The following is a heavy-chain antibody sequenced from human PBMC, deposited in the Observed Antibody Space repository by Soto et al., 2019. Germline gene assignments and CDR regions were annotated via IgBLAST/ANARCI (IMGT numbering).Heavy chain of an antibody. V-gene: IGHV4-59*01. J-gene: IGHJ6*03. CDR2: IYYSGST. D-gene: IGHD3-3*01. Sequence: PSETLSLTCTVSGGSISSYYWSWIRQPPGKGLEWIGYIYYSGSTNYNPSLKSRVTISVDTSKNQFSLKLSSVTAADTAVYHCARALDFWSGAYYMDVWGKGTTVTVSS. CDR3: ARALDFWSGAYYMDV. CDR1: GGSISSYY.